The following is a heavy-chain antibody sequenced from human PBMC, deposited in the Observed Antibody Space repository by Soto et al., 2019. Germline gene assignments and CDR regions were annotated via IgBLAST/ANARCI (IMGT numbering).Heavy chain of an antibody. V-gene: IGHV4-34*01. CDR1: GGSFSGYY. Sequence: SETLSLTCAVYGGSFSGYYWSWIRQPPGKGLEWIGEINHSGGTNYNPSLKSRVTISVDTSKNQFSLKLSSVTAADTAVYYCAKAVLYWFDPWGQGTLVTVSS. CDR2: INHSGGT. J-gene: IGHJ5*02. D-gene: IGHD3-10*01. CDR3: AKAVLYWFDP.